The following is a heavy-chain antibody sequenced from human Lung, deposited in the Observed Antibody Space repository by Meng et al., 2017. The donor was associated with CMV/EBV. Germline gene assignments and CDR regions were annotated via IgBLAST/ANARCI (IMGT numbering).Heavy chain of an antibody. CDR3: ARDFSAVHNWFDA. CDR1: GFIFSDYY. V-gene: IGHV3-11*04. J-gene: IGHJ5*02. CDR2: ISSSGSIK. Sequence: GGSXRLXCAASGFIFSDYYMTGIRQAPGKGLEWVAYISSSGSIKKYADSVEGRFTISRDNAKKSLYLQMNSLGAEDTAFYYCARDFSAVHNWFDAWGRGTLVTVSS. D-gene: IGHD1-26*01.